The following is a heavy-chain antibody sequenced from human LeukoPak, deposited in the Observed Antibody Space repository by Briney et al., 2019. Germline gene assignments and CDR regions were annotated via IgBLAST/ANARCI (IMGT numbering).Heavy chain of an antibody. Sequence: ASVRVYCKASGYAFNIYDINWVRQATGQGLEWMGWMNPDSGNTGFAQKFQGRVTMTRNTSITTAYMELSSLRFEDTAVYYCAVHLPGDYLDRWGQGTLVTVSS. CDR3: AVHLPGDYLDR. V-gene: IGHV1-8*01. CDR2: MNPDSGNT. J-gene: IGHJ4*02. CDR1: GYAFNIYD.